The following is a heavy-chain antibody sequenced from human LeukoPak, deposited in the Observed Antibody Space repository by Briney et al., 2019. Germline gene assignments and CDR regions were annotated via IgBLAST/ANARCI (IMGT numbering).Heavy chain of an antibody. D-gene: IGHD3-16*01. CDR1: GGTFSSYA. J-gene: IGHJ4*02. Sequence: ASVKVSCKASGGTFSSYAISWVRQAPGQGLEWMGRIIPILGIANYAQKFQGRVTITADKSTSTAYMELSSLRSEDTAVYYCARVGSRQYYFDYWGQGTLVTVSS. V-gene: IGHV1-69*04. CDR2: IIPILGIA. CDR3: ARVGSRQYYFDY.